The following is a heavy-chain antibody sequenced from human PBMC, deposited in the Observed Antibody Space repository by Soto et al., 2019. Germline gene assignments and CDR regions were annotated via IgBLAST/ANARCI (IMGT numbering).Heavy chain of an antibody. Sequence: EVQVVESGGGLVQPGGSLRLSCAASGFTVTNNYMNWVRQAPGKGLEWVSIIDIGGNTYYADSVKGRFTISRVNSRNTLYLQMDSVRAEDTAVYYCARGRGSTGYLGREHYFDYWGQGTLVTVSP. CDR1: GFTVTNNY. CDR2: IDIGGNT. J-gene: IGHJ4*02. V-gene: IGHV3-66*01. CDR3: ARGRGSTGYLGREHYFDY. D-gene: IGHD2-2*01.